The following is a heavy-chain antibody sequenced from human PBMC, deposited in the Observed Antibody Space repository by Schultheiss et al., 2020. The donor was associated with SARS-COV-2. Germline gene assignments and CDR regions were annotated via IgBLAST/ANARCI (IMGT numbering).Heavy chain of an antibody. V-gene: IGHV4-31*03. Sequence: SETLSLTCTVSGGSISSGGYYWSWIRQHPGKGLEWIGYIYYGGSTFYNPSLKSRVTMSVDTSKNQFSQMLSSVTAADTAVYYCARTMGYCSTTSCPYFDYWGQGTLVTVSS. CDR2: IYYGGST. CDR1: GGSISSGGYY. J-gene: IGHJ4*02. D-gene: IGHD2-2*01. CDR3: ARTMGYCSTTSCPYFDY.